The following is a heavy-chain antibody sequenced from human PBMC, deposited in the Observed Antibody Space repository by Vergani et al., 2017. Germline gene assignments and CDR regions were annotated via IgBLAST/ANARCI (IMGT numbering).Heavy chain of an antibody. D-gene: IGHD3-22*01. CDR3: ARETYYYDSSGYYNWYFDL. J-gene: IGHJ2*01. CDR2: IIPIFGTA. V-gene: IGHV1-69*01. Sequence: QVQLVQSGAEVKKPGSSVKVSCKASGGTFSSYAISWVRQAPGQGLEWMGGIIPIFGTANYAQKFQGRVTITADESTSTAYMELSSLRSEDTAVYYCARETYYYDSSGYYNWYFDLWGRGTLVTVSS. CDR1: GGTFSSYA.